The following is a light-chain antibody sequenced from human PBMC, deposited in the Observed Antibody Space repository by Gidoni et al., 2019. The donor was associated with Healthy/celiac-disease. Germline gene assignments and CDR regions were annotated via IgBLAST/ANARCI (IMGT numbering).Light chain of an antibody. J-gene: IGKJ2*01. CDR3: QQYNNWPPYT. CDR1: QSVSSN. CDR2: GAS. Sequence: LVMTQSPATLSGSPGERATRSCSASQSVSSNLTWYQQKPGQAPRLLIYGASTRATGIPARFSGSGSGTEFTLTISSLQSEDFAVYYCQQYNNWPPYTFGQGTKLEIK. V-gene: IGKV3-15*01.